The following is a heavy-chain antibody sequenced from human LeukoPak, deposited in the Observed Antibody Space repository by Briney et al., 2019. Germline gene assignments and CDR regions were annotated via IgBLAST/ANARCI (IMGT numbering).Heavy chain of an antibody. CDR3: AAVVVVAAPYYYGMDV. V-gene: IGHV3-30*03. CDR1: GFSFSKYG. D-gene: IGHD2-15*01. Sequence: GRSLRLSCAASGFSFSKYGMHWVRQAPGKGLEWVAVISHDGSNKYYADSVKGRFTISRDNSKNTLYLQMNSLRAEETAVYYCAAVVVVAAPYYYGMDVWGQGTTVTVSS. CDR2: ISHDGSNK. J-gene: IGHJ6*02.